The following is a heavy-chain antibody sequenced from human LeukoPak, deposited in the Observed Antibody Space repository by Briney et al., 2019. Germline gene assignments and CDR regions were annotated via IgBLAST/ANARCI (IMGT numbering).Heavy chain of an antibody. CDR1: GFIVRNYY. CDR3: ARRSAAKDAFDI. J-gene: IGHJ3*02. CDR2: ISGSGGST. V-gene: IGHV3-23*01. Sequence: PGGSLRLSCAASGFIVRNYYLSWVRQAPGKGLEWVSVISGSGGSTYYADSVKGRFTISRDNAKNTLYLQMNSLRAEDTAVYYCARRSAAKDAFDIWGQGTMVTVSS. D-gene: IGHD6-25*01.